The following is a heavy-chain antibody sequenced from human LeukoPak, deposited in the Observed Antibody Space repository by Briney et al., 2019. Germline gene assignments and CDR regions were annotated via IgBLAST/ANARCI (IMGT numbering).Heavy chain of an antibody. D-gene: IGHD6-13*01. V-gene: IGHV4-39*01. Sequence: SETLSLTCTVSGGSISSSSYYWGWIRQPPGKGLEWIGSIYYSGSTYYNPSLKSRVTISVDTSKNQFSLKLSSVTAADTAVYYCATGMAAAGNYFDYWGQGTLVTVSS. J-gene: IGHJ4*02. CDR1: GGSISSSSYY. CDR2: IYYSGST. CDR3: ATGMAAAGNYFDY.